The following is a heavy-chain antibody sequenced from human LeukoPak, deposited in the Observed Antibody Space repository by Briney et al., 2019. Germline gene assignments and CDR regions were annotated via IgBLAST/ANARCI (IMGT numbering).Heavy chain of an antibody. CDR2: IYHSGST. Sequence: PSQTLSLTCAVSGGSISSGGYSWSWIRQPPGKGLEWIGYIYHSGSTYCNPSLKSRVTISVDRSKNQFSLKLSSVTAADTAVYYCARARGYSYGYFDYWGQGTLVTVSS. CDR1: GGSISSGGYS. CDR3: ARARGYSYGYFDY. D-gene: IGHD5-18*01. V-gene: IGHV4-30-2*01. J-gene: IGHJ4*02.